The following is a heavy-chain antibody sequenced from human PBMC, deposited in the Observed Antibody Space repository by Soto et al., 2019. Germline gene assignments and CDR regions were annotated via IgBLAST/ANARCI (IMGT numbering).Heavy chain of an antibody. Sequence: GGSLRLSCAASGFTFNSYWMTWVRQAPGKGLEWVANIKQDGSEKFYVDSVEGRFTISRDNAKNSLYLQMNFLTAEGTAVYYCARARAARPYNWFDPWGQGTLVTVSS. CDR3: ARARAARPYNWFDP. D-gene: IGHD6-6*01. CDR1: GFTFNSYW. V-gene: IGHV3-7*03. J-gene: IGHJ5*02. CDR2: IKQDGSEK.